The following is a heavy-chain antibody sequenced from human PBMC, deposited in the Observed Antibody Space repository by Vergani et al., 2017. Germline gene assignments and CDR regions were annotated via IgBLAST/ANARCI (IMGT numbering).Heavy chain of an antibody. J-gene: IGHJ6*02. Sequence: EVQLVESGGGLIQPGGSLRLSCAASGFTVSSNYMSWVRQAPGKGLEWVSVIYSGGSTYYADSVKGRFTISRDNSKNTLYLQMNSLRAEDTAVYYCARSCGGDCYNYYYYYGMDVWGQGTTVTVSS. D-gene: IGHD2-21*02. CDR2: IYSGGST. CDR3: ARSCGGDCYNYYYYYGMDV. V-gene: IGHV3-53*01. CDR1: GFTVSSNY.